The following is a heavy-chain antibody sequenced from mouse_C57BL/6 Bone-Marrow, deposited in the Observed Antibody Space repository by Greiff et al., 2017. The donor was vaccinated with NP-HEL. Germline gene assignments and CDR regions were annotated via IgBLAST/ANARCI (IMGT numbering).Heavy chain of an antibody. D-gene: IGHD2-1*01. Sequence: EVKLVESGPGMVKPSQSLSLTCTVTGYSIASGYDWHWIRHFPGNKLEWMGYISYSGSTNYNPSLKSRISITHDTSKNHFFLKLNSVTTEDTATYYCARGQGGGNYVDYYAMDYWGQGTSVAVSS. CDR1: GYSIASGYD. CDR3: ARGQGGGNYVDYYAMDY. V-gene: IGHV3-1*01. CDR2: ISYSGST. J-gene: IGHJ4*01.